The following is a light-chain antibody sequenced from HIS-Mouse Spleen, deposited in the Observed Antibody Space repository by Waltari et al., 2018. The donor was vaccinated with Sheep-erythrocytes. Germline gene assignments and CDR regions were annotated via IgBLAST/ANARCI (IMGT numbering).Light chain of an antibody. V-gene: IGKV2-28*01. J-gene: IGKJ1*01. Sequence: IVMTQSPLSLPVTPGEPASISRWSSQSLLHSNGYNYLDWYLQKPGQSPQLLIYLGSNRASGVPDRFSGSGSGTDFTLKSSRVEAEDVGVYYCMQALQTPWTFGQGTKVEIK. CDR3: MQALQTPWT. CDR1: QSLLHSNGYNY. CDR2: LGS.